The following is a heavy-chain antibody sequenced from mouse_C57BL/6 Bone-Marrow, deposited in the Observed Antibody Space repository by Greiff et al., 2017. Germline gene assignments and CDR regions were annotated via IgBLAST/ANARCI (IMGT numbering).Heavy chain of an antibody. CDR3: ARLITTVVATNFDD. Sequence: QVQLQQPGAELVMPGASVKLSCKASGYTFTSYWMHWVKQRPGQGLEWIGEIDPSDSYTNYNQKFKGKSTLTVDKSSSTAYMQLSSLTSEDSAVYYCARLITTVVATNFDDWGQGTTLTVSS. D-gene: IGHD1-1*01. V-gene: IGHV1-69*01. J-gene: IGHJ2*01. CDR2: IDPSDSYT. CDR1: GYTFTSYW.